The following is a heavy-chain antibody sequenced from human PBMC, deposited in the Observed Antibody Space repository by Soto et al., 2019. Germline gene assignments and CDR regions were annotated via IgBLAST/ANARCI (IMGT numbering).Heavy chain of an antibody. V-gene: IGHV4-39*01. CDR2: IYYSGST. Sequence: SETLSLTCTVSGGSISSSSYYWGWIRQPPGKGLEWIGSIYYSGSTYYNPSLKSRVTISVDTSKNQFSLKLSSVTAAYTAVYYCTRRRVEARPSDYWGRGILVTVSS. J-gene: IGHJ4*02. CDR1: GGSISSSSYY. D-gene: IGHD6-6*01. CDR3: TRRRVEARPSDY.